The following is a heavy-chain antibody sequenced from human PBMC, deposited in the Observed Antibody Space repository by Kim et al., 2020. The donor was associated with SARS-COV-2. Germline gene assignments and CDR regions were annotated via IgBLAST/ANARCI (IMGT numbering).Heavy chain of an antibody. D-gene: IGHD3-22*01. J-gene: IGHJ3*02. CDR3: ARGTTMTNDAFDI. V-gene: IGHV3-53*04. Sequence: AASVKGRFTISRHNSQNTLYLQMNSLRAEETAVYYCARGTTMTNDAFDIWGQGTMVTVSS.